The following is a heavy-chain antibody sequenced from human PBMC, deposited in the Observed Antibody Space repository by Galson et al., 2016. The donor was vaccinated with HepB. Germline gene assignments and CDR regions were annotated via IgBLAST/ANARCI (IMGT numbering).Heavy chain of an antibody. CDR2: RWHDGSNK. V-gene: IGHV3-33*01. CDR3: ASEMHVAAAAAFDF. J-gene: IGHJ4*02. D-gene: IGHD6-13*01. CDR1: EFTFSTYG. Sequence: SLRLSCAASEFTFSTYGMHWVRQAPGKGLEWVALRWHDGSNKYYEDSVKGRFTISRDNPKNTLYLQMNNLKVEDTAVYYCASEMHVAAAAAFDFWGRGTLVTVSS.